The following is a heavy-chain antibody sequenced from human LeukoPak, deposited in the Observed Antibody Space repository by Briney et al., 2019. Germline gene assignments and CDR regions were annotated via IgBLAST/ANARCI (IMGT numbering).Heavy chain of an antibody. CDR1: GFTFTSYA. CDR2: ISGSGGST. V-gene: IGHV3-23*01. D-gene: IGHD3-3*01. Sequence: GGSLRLSCAASGFTFTSYAMSWVRQAPGKGLEWVSAISGSGGSTYYADSVKGRFTISRDNSKNTLYLQMNSLRAEDTAVYYCAGGLWSGYYMGNWFDPWGQGTLVTVSS. CDR3: AGGLWSGYYMGNWFDP. J-gene: IGHJ5*02.